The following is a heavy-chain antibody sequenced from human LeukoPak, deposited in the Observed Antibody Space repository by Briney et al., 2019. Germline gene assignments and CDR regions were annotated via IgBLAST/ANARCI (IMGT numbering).Heavy chain of an antibody. V-gene: IGHV3-23*01. D-gene: IGHD3-22*01. CDR1: GFTFSSYA. Sequence: PGGSQRLSCAASGFTFSSYAMSWVRQAPGKGLEWVSAISGSGGSTYYADSVKGRFTISRDNSKNTLYLQMNSLRAEDTAVYYCAKEYDSSGYGYRDAFDIWGQGTMVTVSS. CDR2: ISGSGGST. CDR3: AKEYDSSGYGYRDAFDI. J-gene: IGHJ3*02.